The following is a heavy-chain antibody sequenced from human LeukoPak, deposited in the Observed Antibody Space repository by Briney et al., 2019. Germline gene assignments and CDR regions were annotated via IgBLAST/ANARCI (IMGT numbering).Heavy chain of an antibody. D-gene: IGHD6-19*01. J-gene: IGHJ4*02. CDR3: ARSSMAVAGTLDY. Sequence: GGSLRLSCTASGFVRSNYMSWVRQTPGKGLEWVSVIYSGGITYYADSVKGRFTVSRDNSKNTVYLEMNSLRAEDTAVYYCARSSMAVAGTLDYWGQGTLVTVSS. CDR2: IYSGGIT. V-gene: IGHV3-66*01. CDR1: GFVRSNY.